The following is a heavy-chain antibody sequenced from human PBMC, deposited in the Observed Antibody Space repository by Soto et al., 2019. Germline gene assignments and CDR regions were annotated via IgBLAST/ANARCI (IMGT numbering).Heavy chain of an antibody. Sequence: QVQLVESGGGVVQPGRSLRLSCAASGFTFSSYAMHWVRQAPGKGLEWVALISYDGSNKYYADSVKGRFTISRDNSKNTLYLQVDSLRVEDTAVYYCAREPYNTWPFDYWGQGTLVTVSS. J-gene: IGHJ4*02. CDR2: ISYDGSNK. CDR3: AREPYNTWPFDY. CDR1: GFTFSSYA. D-gene: IGHD1-20*01. V-gene: IGHV3-30-3*01.